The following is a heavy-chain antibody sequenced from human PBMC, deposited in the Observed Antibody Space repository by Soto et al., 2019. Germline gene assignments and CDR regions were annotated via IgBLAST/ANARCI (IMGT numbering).Heavy chain of an antibody. CDR1: GYSFTDYY. V-gene: IGHV1-2*02. CDR3: ARVGPTGWFDP. CDR2: INTKTGGT. Sequence: QVHLVQSGAEVKKPGASVRVSCKASGYSFTDYYMHWVRQAPGQGLEWMGWINTKTGGTNYAQRFQERVTMTGDTSINTAYMELSRLRSDDTAVYYCARVGPTGWFDPWGQGTLVTVPS. J-gene: IGHJ5*02.